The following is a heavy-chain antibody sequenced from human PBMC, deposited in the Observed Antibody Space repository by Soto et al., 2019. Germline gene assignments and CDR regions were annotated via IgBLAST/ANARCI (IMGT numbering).Heavy chain of an antibody. V-gene: IGHV1-69*02. Sequence: QVQLVQSGAEVKKPGSSVKVSCKASGGTFSSYTISWVRQAPGQGLEWMGRIIPILGIANYAQKFQGRVTITADKSSSTAYMELSSLRSEDTAVYYCARAGVAAPGRGFNWFDPWGQGTLVTVSS. D-gene: IGHD6-13*01. CDR2: IIPILGIA. CDR1: GGTFSSYT. CDR3: ARAGVAAPGRGFNWFDP. J-gene: IGHJ5*02.